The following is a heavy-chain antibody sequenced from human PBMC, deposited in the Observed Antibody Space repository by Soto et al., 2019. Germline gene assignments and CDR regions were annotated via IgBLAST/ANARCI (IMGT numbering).Heavy chain of an antibody. J-gene: IGHJ4*02. Sequence: PGGSLRLSCAASGFAFSNYAMSWVRQAPGKGLEWVSGVSDSGGTTYYADAVKGRFTISRDNSKNSLYLQMNSLRGEDSAVYYCAKGSATQSSYYDYWGQGTLVTSPQ. D-gene: IGHD1-26*01. CDR2: VSDSGGTT. V-gene: IGHV3-23*01. CDR1: GFAFSNYA. CDR3: AKGSATQSSYYDY.